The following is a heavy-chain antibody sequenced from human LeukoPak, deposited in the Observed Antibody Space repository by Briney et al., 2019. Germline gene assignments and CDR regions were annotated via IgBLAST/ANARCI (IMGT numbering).Heavy chain of an antibody. CDR3: ARHNYDSSGYYNY. CDR2: IDPSDSYT. CDR1: GXSFTSYC. Sequence: GESLRISFQGSGXSFTSYCISWVRQMPGKGLEWMGSIDPSDSYTNYSPSFQGHVTISADKSISTAYLQWSSLKASDTAMYYCARHNYDSSGYYNYWGQGTLVTVSS. D-gene: IGHD3-22*01. J-gene: IGHJ4*02. V-gene: IGHV5-10-1*01.